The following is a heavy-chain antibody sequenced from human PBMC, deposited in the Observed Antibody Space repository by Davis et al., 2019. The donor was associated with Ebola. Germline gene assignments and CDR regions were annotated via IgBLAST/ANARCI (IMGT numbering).Heavy chain of an antibody. CDR1: GYGFADYW. CDR3: ARQESLYGWSDY. Sequence: GGSLRLSCKGSGYGFADYWIAWVRQTPGKGLEWMGIIYAGDSDSRYSPSFEGQVIISVDRSIKTVYLQWKSLRASDTAKYYCARQESLYGWSDYWGQETLVTVSS. D-gene: IGHD2-8*01. V-gene: IGHV5-51*01. J-gene: IGHJ4*02. CDR2: IYAGDSDS.